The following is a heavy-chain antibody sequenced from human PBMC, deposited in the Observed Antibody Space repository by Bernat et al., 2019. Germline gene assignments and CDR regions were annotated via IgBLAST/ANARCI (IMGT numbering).Heavy chain of an antibody. CDR3: VGGEYSSSCLDY. J-gene: IGHJ4*02. Sequence: EVQLVESGGGLVQPGGSLRLSCAASGFTFSSYEMNWVRQAPGKGLEWVSYISSSGSTIYYADSVKGRFTISRDNAKNSLYLQMNSLRAEDTAVYYCVGGEYSSSCLDYWGQGTLVTVSS. CDR2: ISSSGSTI. V-gene: IGHV3-48*03. D-gene: IGHD6-13*01. CDR1: GFTFSSYE.